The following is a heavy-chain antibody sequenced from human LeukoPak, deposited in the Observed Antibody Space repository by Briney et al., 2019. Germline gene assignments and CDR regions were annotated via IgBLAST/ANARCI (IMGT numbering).Heavy chain of an antibody. CDR3: ASLGTLVP. J-gene: IGHJ5*02. Sequence: PGGSLRLSCAASGFTFSTYLMHWVRQAPGKGLVWVSRINTDGSITTYADSVKGRFTTSRDNAKNTLYLQMNSLRDEDTAVYYCASLGTLVPWGQGTLVTVSS. CDR2: INTDGSIT. V-gene: IGHV3-74*03. CDR1: GFTFSTYL. D-gene: IGHD3-9*01.